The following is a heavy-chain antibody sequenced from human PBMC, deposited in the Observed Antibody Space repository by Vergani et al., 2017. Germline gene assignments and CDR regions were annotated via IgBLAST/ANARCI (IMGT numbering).Heavy chain of an antibody. Sequence: QVQLVQSGAEVKKPGASVKVSCKASGYTFTSYAMNWVRQAPGQGLEWMGWINTNTGNPTYAQGFTGRFVFSLDTSVSTAYLQISSLKAEDTAVYYCARDQGIVVVPAADAFDIWGQGTMVTVSS. J-gene: IGHJ3*02. CDR1: GYTFTSYA. D-gene: IGHD2-2*01. CDR2: INTNTGNP. V-gene: IGHV7-4-1*02. CDR3: ARDQGIVVVPAADAFDI.